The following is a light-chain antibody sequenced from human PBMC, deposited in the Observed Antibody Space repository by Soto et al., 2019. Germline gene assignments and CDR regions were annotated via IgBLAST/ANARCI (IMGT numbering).Light chain of an antibody. CDR2: GSS. V-gene: IGKV3-20*01. J-gene: IGKJ1*01. CDR1: QSGSSSY. Sequence: EIVLTQSPGTLSLSPGERATLSCRASQSGSSSYVAWYQQKPGQAPRLLIYGSSSRATDIPDRFSGSGSGTDFTLTISRLEPEEFAVYYCQEYGSSRTFGQGTKVEIK. CDR3: QEYGSSRT.